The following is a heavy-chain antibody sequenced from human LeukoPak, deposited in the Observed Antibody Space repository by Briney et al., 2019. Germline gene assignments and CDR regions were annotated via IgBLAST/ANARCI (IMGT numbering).Heavy chain of an antibody. CDR3: ARDSPDCSSITCYKDWFDP. CDR1: GGSISSYY. V-gene: IGHV4-59*12. CDR2: IYYSGST. J-gene: IGHJ5*02. D-gene: IGHD2-2*02. Sequence: YPSETLSLTCTVSGGSISSYYWSWIRQPPGKGLEWIGYIYYSGSTNYNPSLKSRVTISVDTSKNQFSLKLSSVTAADTAVYYCARDSPDCSSITCYKDWFDPWGQGTLVTVSS.